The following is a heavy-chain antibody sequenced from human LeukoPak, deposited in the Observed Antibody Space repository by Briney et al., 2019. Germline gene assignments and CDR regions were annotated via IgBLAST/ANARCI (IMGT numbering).Heavy chain of an antibody. Sequence: GASVKVSCKASGGTFSSYAISWVRQAPGQGLEWMGGIIPIFGTANYAQKFQGRVTITAEESTSTAYMELSSLRSEDTAVYYCAMSIIQLRTGWFDPWGQGTLVTVSS. CDR3: AMSIIQLRTGWFDP. V-gene: IGHV1-69*13. CDR2: IIPIFGTA. CDR1: GGTFSSYA. J-gene: IGHJ5*02. D-gene: IGHD5-18*01.